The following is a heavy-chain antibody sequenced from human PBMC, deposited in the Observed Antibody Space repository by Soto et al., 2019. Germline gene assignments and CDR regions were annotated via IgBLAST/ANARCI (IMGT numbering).Heavy chain of an antibody. J-gene: IGHJ6*02. Sequence: PSETLSLTCTISGGSISSYYWSWIRQPPGKGLEWIGYIYNSGTTKYNPSLKGRVTISVDTSKRQFSLELSSVTAADTAVYYCTRTILGTPYGMDVWGQGTKVTVYS. D-gene: IGHD7-27*01. CDR3: TRTILGTPYGMDV. CDR2: IYNSGTT. CDR1: GGSISSYY. V-gene: IGHV4-59*01.